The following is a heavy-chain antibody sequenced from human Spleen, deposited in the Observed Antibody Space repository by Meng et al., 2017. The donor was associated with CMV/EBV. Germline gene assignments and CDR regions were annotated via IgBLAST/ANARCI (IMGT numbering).Heavy chain of an antibody. V-gene: IGHV1-2*02. J-gene: IGHJ5*02. CDR3: ARGLSGNSNWFDP. CDR2: INPNSGGT. CDR1: GFTFSRYW. D-gene: IGHD1-26*01. Sequence: GESLKISCAASGFTFSRYWMSWVRQAPGKGLEWVGCINPNSGGTNYAQKVQGRVTMTRDTSITTAYMEVSRLRSDDTAVYYCARGLSGNSNWFDPWGQGTLVTVSS.